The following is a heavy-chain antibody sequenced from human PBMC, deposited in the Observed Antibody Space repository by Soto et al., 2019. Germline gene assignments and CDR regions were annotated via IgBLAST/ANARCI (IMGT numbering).Heavy chain of an antibody. CDR2: IYWNDDK. CDR3: THRRAGLNAV. D-gene: IGHD2-8*01. CDR1: GFSLTTSAMV. J-gene: IGHJ4*02. V-gene: IGHV2-5*01. Sequence: TXVNATQTLRLTCTFSGFSLTTSAMVVGWIRQPPGKALEWLALIYWNDDKRYSPSLKNRLTITKDTSKNQVVLTMTSMDPVDTATYYCTHRRAGLNAVWGQGTLVTVSS.